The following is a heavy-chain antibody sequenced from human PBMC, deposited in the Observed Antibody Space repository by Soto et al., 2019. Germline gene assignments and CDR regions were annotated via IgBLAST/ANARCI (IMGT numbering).Heavy chain of an antibody. CDR1: GASVSSGDYY. CDR2: VYFSGST. D-gene: IGHD3-16*01. J-gene: IGHJ5*02. CDR3: ARIPVDTYMIYWSDP. V-gene: IGHV4-61*08. Sequence: QVQLQESGPGLVRPWETLSLTCSVSGASVSSGDYYWSWIRQPPGKGLEWIGHVYFSGSTNYIPSLKSRLTMSVDTAKNQFSLKLNSVTAADTAVYYCARIPVDTYMIYWSDPWGQGPQVTVSS.